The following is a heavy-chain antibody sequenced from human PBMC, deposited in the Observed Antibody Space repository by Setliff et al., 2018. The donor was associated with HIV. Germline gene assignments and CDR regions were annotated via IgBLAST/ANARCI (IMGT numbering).Heavy chain of an antibody. V-gene: IGHV4-39*07. Sequence: LSLTCTVSGGSIRTGACYWGWIRQPPGKGLEWIGSIYYDGRTFYKPSLKSRLTISVDTSKNQFSLSLNSVTAADTAVYFCARGGAVSADFDSWGQGTLVTVSS. CDR3: ARGGAVSADFDS. CDR1: GGSIRTGACY. J-gene: IGHJ5*01. CDR2: IYYDGRT. D-gene: IGHD3-16*01.